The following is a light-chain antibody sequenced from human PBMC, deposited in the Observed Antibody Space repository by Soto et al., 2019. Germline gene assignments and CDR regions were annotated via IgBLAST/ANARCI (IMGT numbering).Light chain of an antibody. V-gene: IGKV3-20*01. Sequence: EMVLTQSQVTLSLSPGEIAALSCRASQRVSKSNIGWYQHKTGQAPRLLIYGGTKTTSGVPDRFSGSGSGTYFTRTIGSLDPADSEVYYCQHYGSSFLPFGGGSRV. CDR2: GGT. CDR3: QHYGSSFLP. CDR1: QRVSKSN. J-gene: IGKJ4*01.